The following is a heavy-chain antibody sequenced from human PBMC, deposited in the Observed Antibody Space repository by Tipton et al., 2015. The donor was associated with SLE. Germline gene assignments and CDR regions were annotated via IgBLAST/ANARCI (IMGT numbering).Heavy chain of an antibody. J-gene: IGHJ4*02. CDR1: GFTFSNYG. D-gene: IGHD3-16*01. V-gene: IGHV3-30*02. CDR2: IRHDGSNR. CDR3: VKRGGGAADDDCFDY. Sequence: GSLRLSCAASGFTFSNYGMHWVRQAPGKGLEWVTFIRHDGSNRYYADSVRGRFTISRNNSKNTLYLQMNSLRVAATAVYHCVKRGGGAADDDCFDYWRQGSLVTVSS.